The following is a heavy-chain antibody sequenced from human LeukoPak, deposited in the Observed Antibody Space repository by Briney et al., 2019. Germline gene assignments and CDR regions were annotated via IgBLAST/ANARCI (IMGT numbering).Heavy chain of an antibody. CDR1: DGSLDIYY. V-gene: IGHV4-34*01. J-gene: IGHJ4*02. D-gene: IGHD2-21*01. CDR2: ITYRGSP. CDR3: ATYGGDWKFDS. Sequence: SDTLSLTCGASDGSLDIYYWMFVRQPPGKGLQWIGEITYRGSPYYHPSLKSRVTISIDASQRHVSLTLNSVTAADTAVYYCATYGGDWKFDSWGQGTLVTVSS.